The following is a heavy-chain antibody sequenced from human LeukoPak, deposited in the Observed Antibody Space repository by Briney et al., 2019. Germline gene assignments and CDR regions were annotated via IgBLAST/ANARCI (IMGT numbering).Heavy chain of an antibody. CDR1: GGSFSGYY. V-gene: IGHV4-34*01. CDR2: INHSGST. Sequence: PSETLSLTCAVYGGSFSGYYWSWIRQPPGKGLEWIGEINHSGSTNYNPSLKSRVTISVDTSKNQFSLELSSVTAADTAVYYCARRPYGETPFDYWGQGTLVTVSS. J-gene: IGHJ4*02. CDR3: ARRPYGETPFDY. D-gene: IGHD4-17*01.